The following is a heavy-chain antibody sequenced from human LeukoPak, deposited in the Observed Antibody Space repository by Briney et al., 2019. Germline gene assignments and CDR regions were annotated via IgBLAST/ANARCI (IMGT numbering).Heavy chain of an antibody. Sequence: PGESLKISCRGSGYSFTTYWIGWVRQMPGKGLEWMGILYPGDSDTRYSPSFQGQVTMSADKSINTAYLQWSSLKASDTAMYYCARRQGCSSTSCPPDSWGQGTLVTVSS. CDR3: ARRQGCSSTSCPPDS. CDR1: GYSFTTYW. CDR2: LYPGDSDT. V-gene: IGHV5-51*01. J-gene: IGHJ4*02. D-gene: IGHD2-2*01.